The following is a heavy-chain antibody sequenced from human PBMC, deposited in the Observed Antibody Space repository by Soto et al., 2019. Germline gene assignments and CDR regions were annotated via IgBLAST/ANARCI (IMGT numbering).Heavy chain of an antibody. J-gene: IGHJ6*02. CDR2: IWYDGSNK. CDR1: GFTFSSYG. Sequence: PLGSLRPSCAASGFTFSSYGMHWVRQAPGKGLEWVAVIWYDGSNKYYADSVKGRFTISRDNSKNTLYLQMNSLRAEDTAVYYCARAYYGSGSYYRVYYYGMDVWGQGTTVTVSS. D-gene: IGHD3-10*01. CDR3: ARAYYGSGSYYRVYYYGMDV. V-gene: IGHV3-33*01.